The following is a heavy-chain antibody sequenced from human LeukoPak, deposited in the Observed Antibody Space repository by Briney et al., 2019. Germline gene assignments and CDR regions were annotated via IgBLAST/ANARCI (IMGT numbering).Heavy chain of an antibody. Sequence: ASVKVSCKASGYSFSGHYIHWVRQVPGQGLEWMGWSNPNGGGTNYAQNFQGRVTMTRDTSISTAYMELSSLRSDDTAVYFCARSGGAYQGYPDYWGQGTLVTVSS. J-gene: IGHJ4*02. CDR1: GYSFSGHY. D-gene: IGHD2-2*01. CDR3: ARSGGAYQGYPDY. V-gene: IGHV1-2*02. CDR2: SNPNGGGT.